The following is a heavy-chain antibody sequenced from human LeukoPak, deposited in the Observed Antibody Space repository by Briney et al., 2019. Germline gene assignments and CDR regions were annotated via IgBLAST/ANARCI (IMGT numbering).Heavy chain of an antibody. CDR2: VYYTGNT. CDR3: AREYSAFDY. CDR1: GDPINSHTDYK. D-gene: IGHD5-12*01. V-gene: IGHV4-61*08. Sequence: SETLSLTCTVSGDPINSHTDYKCTWIRQPPGKGLEWFGYVYYTGNTNYNPSLQSRVTISVDTSKNQFSLKLTSVTAADTALYYCAREYSAFDYCGQGTLVTVSS. J-gene: IGHJ4*02.